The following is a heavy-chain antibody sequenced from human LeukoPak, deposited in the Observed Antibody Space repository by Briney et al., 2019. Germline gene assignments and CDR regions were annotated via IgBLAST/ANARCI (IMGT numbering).Heavy chain of an antibody. CDR2: MNPNSGNT. Sequence: ASVKVSCKASGYAFTSYDINWVRQATGQGLEWMGWMNPNSGNTGYAQKFQGRVTMTRNTSISTAYMELSSLRSEDTAVYYCARASFYPYYDILTGPLGGLDYYYMDVWGKGTTVTVSS. J-gene: IGHJ6*03. V-gene: IGHV1-8*01. CDR3: ARASFYPYYDILTGPLGGLDYYYMDV. CDR1: GYAFTSYD. D-gene: IGHD3-9*01.